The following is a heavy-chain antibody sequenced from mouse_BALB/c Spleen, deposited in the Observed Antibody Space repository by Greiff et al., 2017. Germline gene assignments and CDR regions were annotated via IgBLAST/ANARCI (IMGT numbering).Heavy chain of an antibody. CDR3: ARDGGNPYYYAMDY. D-gene: IGHD2-1*01. CDR1: GFTFSSYG. V-gene: IGHV5-6-3*01. J-gene: IGHJ4*01. CDR2: INSNGNST. Sequence: EVHLVESGGGLVQPGGSLKLSCPASGFTFSSYGMSWVRQTPDKRLELVATINSNGNSTYYPDSVKGRFTISRDNAKNTLYLQMRSLKSEDTAMYYCARDGGNPYYYAMDYWGQGTSVTVSS.